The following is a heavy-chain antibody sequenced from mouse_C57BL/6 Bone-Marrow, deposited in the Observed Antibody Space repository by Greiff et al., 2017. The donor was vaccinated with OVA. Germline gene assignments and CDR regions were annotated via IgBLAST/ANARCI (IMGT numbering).Heavy chain of an antibody. CDR2: IDPENGDT. Sequence: VQLQQSGAELVRPWASVKLSCTASGFNIKDDYMHWVKQRPEQGLEWIGWIDPENGDTEYASKFQGKATITADTSSNTAYLQLSSLTSEDTAVYYCTTDFYYGSRYAMDYWGQGTSVTVSS. J-gene: IGHJ4*01. D-gene: IGHD1-1*01. CDR1: GFNIKDDY. V-gene: IGHV14-4*01. CDR3: TTDFYYGSRYAMDY.